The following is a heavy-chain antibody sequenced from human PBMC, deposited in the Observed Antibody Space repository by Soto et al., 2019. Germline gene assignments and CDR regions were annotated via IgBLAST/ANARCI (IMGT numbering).Heavy chain of an antibody. V-gene: IGHV3-30*03. CDR1: GFTFSPYG. Sequence: QVQLVDSGGGVVQPGRSLRLSCAASGFTFSPYGMHWVRQAPGKGLQWVALISSDGSKKFYADFVKGRFAISRDNSKKKLYQQMKCLKTNDPTVEDSAVYKAERAGVSPAITFNHWGQG. J-gene: IGHJ5*02. CDR2: ISSDGSKK. CDR3: AVYKAERAGVSPAITFNH. D-gene: IGHD1-20*01.